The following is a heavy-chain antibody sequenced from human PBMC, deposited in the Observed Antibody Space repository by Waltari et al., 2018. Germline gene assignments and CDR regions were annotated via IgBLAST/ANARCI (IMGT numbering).Heavy chain of an antibody. CDR2: ISYDGSNK. Sequence: QVQLVESGGGVVQHGRSLRLSCAASGFTFSSYAMHWVRQAPGKGLEWVAVISYDGSNKYYADSVKGRFTISRDNSKNTLYLQMNSLRAEDTAVYYCARGDGYSYFYYYGMDVWGQGTTVTVSS. D-gene: IGHD5-18*01. V-gene: IGHV3-30*16. CDR3: ARGDGYSYFYYYGMDV. J-gene: IGHJ6*02. CDR1: GFTFSSYA.